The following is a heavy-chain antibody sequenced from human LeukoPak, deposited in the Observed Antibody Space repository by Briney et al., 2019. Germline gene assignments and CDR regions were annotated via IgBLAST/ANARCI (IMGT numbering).Heavy chain of an antibody. Sequence: ASVKVSCKASGYTFTSYGISWVRQAPGQGLEWMGWISAYNGNTNYAQKLQGRVTMTSDTSTSTAYMELRSLISDDTAVYYCARGSYSSSWYESNWFDPWGQGTLVTVSS. D-gene: IGHD6-13*01. J-gene: IGHJ5*02. CDR3: ARGSYSSSWYESNWFDP. CDR2: ISAYNGNT. CDR1: GYTFTSYG. V-gene: IGHV1-18*01.